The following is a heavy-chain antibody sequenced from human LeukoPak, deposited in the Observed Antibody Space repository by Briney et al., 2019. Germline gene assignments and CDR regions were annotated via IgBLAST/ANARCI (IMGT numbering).Heavy chain of an antibody. D-gene: IGHD1-26*01. Sequence: PGGSLRLSCAASGFTVSSNYMIWVRQAPGKGLEWVAVIYTGGSTYYAESVEGRFTISRHNSKNTLYLQMNSLRADDTAVYYCARDRPGGGELDFDYWGQGTLVTVSS. CDR1: GFTVSSNY. CDR3: ARDRPGGGELDFDY. J-gene: IGHJ4*02. CDR2: IYTGGST. V-gene: IGHV3-53*04.